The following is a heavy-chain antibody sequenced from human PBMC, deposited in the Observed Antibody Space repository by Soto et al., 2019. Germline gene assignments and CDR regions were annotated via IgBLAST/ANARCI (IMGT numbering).Heavy chain of an antibody. D-gene: IGHD3-22*01. V-gene: IGHV1-69*08. J-gene: IGHJ4*02. CDR2: IIPILGIA. CDR1: GGTFSSYT. Sequence: QVQLVQSGAEVKKPGSSVKVSCKASGGTFSSYTISWVRQAPGQGLEWMGRIIPILGIANYAQKVQGRVTITADKSTSTAYMELSSLRAEDTAVYYCARDPRYYDSSGYPDFDYWGQGTLVTVSS. CDR3: ARDPRYYDSSGYPDFDY.